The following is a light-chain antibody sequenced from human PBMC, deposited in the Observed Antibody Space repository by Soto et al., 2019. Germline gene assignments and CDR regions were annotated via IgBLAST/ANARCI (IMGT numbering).Light chain of an antibody. CDR3: SSSTSSSTL. V-gene: IGLV2-14*01. Sequence: QSALTQPASVSGSPGQSITISCTGTSSDVGGYNYVSWYQQHPGKAPKLMIYAVTDRPSGVSSRFSGSKSGNTASLTISGLQAEDAADYYCSSSTSSSTLFGTGTKLTVL. CDR2: AVT. CDR1: SSDVGGYNY. J-gene: IGLJ1*01.